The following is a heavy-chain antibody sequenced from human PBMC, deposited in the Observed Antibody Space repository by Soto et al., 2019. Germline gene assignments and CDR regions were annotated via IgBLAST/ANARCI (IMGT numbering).Heavy chain of an antibody. V-gene: IGHV4-4*07. CDR3: ARDLSGTGLDI. J-gene: IGHJ6*02. CDR1: GDSIGRFY. Sequence: QVQLHESGPGLVKPSETLSLICNVSGDSIGRFYWSWIRQSAGKGLEWIGRVYSTGGVTYNPALKVRVTISLDRSNNHVALEMKSVTAADTAVYFCARDLSGTGLDIWGRGTRVSVSS. D-gene: IGHD1-26*01. CDR2: VYSTGGV.